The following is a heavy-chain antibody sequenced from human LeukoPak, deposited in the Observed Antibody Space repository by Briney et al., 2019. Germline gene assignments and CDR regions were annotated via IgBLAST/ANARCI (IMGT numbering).Heavy chain of an antibody. D-gene: IGHD6-13*01. J-gene: IGHJ4*02. CDR3: ARETRAGGFDY. V-gene: IGHV3-53*01. Sequence: GGSLRLSCAASGFTVSSNYMSWVRQAPGKGLEWVSVIYSGGSTYYADSVEGRFTISRDNSKNTPYLQMNSLRAEDTAVYYCARETRAGGFDYWGQGTLVTVSS. CDR2: IYSGGST. CDR1: GFTVSSNY.